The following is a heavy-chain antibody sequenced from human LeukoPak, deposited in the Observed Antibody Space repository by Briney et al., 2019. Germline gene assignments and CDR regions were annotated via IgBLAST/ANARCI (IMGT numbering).Heavy chain of an antibody. CDR1: GGSFSGYY. CDR3: AKEKGYCSGGSCYGGTFDY. Sequence: SETLSLTCSVYGGSFSGYYWGWIPQPPGKGREWSGEINHSGSTNYNPSLKSRVTKSVDTSKSQFSLNLSSATAADTAVYYCAKEKGYCSGGSCYGGTFDYWGQGTLVTVSS. D-gene: IGHD2-15*01. CDR2: INHSGST. V-gene: IGHV4-34*01. J-gene: IGHJ4*02.